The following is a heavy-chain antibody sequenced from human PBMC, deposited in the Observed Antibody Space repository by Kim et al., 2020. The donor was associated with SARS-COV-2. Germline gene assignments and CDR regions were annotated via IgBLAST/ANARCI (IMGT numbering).Heavy chain of an antibody. Sequence: SLKSRVTISVDTSKNQFSLKLGSVTAADTAVYYCARVEGSGYDYPSWFDPWGQGTLVTVSS. J-gene: IGHJ5*02. V-gene: IGHV4-4*08. D-gene: IGHD5-12*01. CDR3: ARVEGSGYDYPSWFDP.